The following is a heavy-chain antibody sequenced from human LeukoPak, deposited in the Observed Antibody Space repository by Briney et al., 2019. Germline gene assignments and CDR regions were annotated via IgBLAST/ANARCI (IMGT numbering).Heavy chain of an antibody. D-gene: IGHD6-19*01. CDR1: GYTFTGSY. J-gene: IGHJ4*02. V-gene: IGHV1-2*02. CDR2: INPNSGGT. Sequence: ASVKVSCKASGYTFTGSYMHWVRQAPGQGLEWMGWINPNSGGTNYAQKFQGRVTLTRDTSITTAYMDLSSLTSDDTALYYCARALTRYSTAWYGYWGQGTLVTVSS. CDR3: ARALTRYSTAWYGY.